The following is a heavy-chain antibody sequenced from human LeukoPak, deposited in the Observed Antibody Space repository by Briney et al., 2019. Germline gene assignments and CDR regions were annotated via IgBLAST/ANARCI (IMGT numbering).Heavy chain of an antibody. Sequence: SETLSLTCTVSGGSLSSYYWIWIRQPPGKGLEYIGYIFYSGQTNYNPSLKSRVTISLDTSKNEFSLNLSSVTAADTAVYYYARWNYYDLIRAFDIWGRGTMVTVSS. CDR2: IFYSGQT. CDR1: GGSLSSYY. J-gene: IGHJ3*02. D-gene: IGHD3-22*01. V-gene: IGHV4-59*12. CDR3: ARWNYYDLIRAFDI.